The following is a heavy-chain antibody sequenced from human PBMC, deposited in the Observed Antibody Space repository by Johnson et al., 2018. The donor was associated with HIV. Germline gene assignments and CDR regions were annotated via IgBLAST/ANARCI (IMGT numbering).Heavy chain of an antibody. D-gene: IGHD4-17*01. CDR3: ARVRSSGPWVNDAFDI. V-gene: IGHV3-66*01. CDR2: IYSDGST. CDR1: GFTVSGNY. Sequence: MQLVESGGGLVQPGGSLRLSCAASGFTVSGNYMNWVRQAPGKGLEWVSVIYSDGSTYYADSVQGRFTLSRDNSQNTLYLQMNSLRAEDTAVYYCARVRSSGPWVNDAFDIWGQGTMVTVSS. J-gene: IGHJ3*02.